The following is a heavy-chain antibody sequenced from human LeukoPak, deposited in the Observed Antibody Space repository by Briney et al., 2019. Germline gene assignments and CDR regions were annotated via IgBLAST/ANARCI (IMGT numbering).Heavy chain of an antibody. CDR1: GGSISSYS. CDR3: ARGRIIGP. D-gene: IGHD1-14*01. J-gene: IGHJ4*02. V-gene: IGHV4-59*01. Sequence: SETLSLTCTVSGGSISSYSWNWIRQPPGKGLEWVGCIYNSGRTNYNPSLKSRVTISVDTSKNQFSLKLSSVTAAGTAIYYCARGRIIGPWGQGTLVTVSS. CDR2: IYNSGRT.